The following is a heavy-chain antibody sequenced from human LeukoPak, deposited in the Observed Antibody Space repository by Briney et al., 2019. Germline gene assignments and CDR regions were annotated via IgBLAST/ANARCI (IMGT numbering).Heavy chain of an antibody. Sequence: GASLQISCKGSGYSFTSYWIGWVRPLPGKGLGWMGIIYPGDSDTRYSPSFQGQVTISADKSISTAYLQWSSLKASDTAMYYCAGISSSGWYYFDYWGQGTLVTVSS. CDR3: AGISSSGWYYFDY. D-gene: IGHD6-19*01. CDR1: GYSFTSYW. J-gene: IGHJ4*02. V-gene: IGHV5-51*01. CDR2: IYPGDSDT.